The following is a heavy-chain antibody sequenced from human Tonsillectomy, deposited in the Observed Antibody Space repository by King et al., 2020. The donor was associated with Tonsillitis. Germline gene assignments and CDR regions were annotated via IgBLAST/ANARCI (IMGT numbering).Heavy chain of an antibody. J-gene: IGHJ3*01. CDR2: ILYDGTKK. V-gene: IGHV3-30*01. CDR3: ARSGYGHDAFDV. D-gene: IGHD5-12*01. Sequence: VQLVESGGGVVQPGRSLRLSCAASGFTFSSYSIHCVRQAPGKGLEWVALILYDGTKKYYADSVKGRFTISRDNSRNTMSLQMNSLTTEDTAIYFCARSGYGHDAFDVWGQGTMVIVSS. CDR1: GFTFSSYS.